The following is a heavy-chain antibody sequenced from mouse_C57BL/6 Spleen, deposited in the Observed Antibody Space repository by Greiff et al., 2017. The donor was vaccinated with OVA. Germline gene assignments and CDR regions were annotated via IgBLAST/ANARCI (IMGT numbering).Heavy chain of an antibody. V-gene: IGHV1-19*01. J-gene: IGHJ2*01. D-gene: IGHD2-4*01. CDR2: ISPYNGGT. CDR1: GYTFTDYY. Sequence: VQLMQSGPGLVKPGASVKMSCTASGYTFTDYYMNWVTQTHGKSLEWIGAISPYNGGTSYNQKFTGQATLTVDKSTSTAYMELNSLTSEDSAVYYCARGVDYDVVYFDYWGQGTTLTVSS. CDR3: ARGVDYDVVYFDY.